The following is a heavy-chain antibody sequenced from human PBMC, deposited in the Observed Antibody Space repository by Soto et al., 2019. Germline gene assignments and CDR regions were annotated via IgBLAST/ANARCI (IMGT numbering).Heavy chain of an antibody. J-gene: IGHJ4*02. D-gene: IGHD3-10*01. V-gene: IGHV1-45*02. Sequence: YAQRFQDRVTITRDRPMNTTYMELSSLRSEDTAVYYCSRVDPGETSPFDHWGQGTLVTVSS. CDR3: SRVDPGETSPFDH.